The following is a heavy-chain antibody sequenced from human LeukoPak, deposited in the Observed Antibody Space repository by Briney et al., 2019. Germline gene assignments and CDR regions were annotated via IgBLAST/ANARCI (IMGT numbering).Heavy chain of an antibody. Sequence: PSQTLSLTCAVSGGPISSGGYSWSWIRQPPGKGLEWIGYIYHSGSTYYNPSLKSRVTISVDRSKNQFSLKLSSVTAADTAVYYCAREHGDSYYYYGMGVWGQGTTVTVSS. CDR3: AREHGDSYYYYGMGV. J-gene: IGHJ6*02. D-gene: IGHD4-17*01. CDR1: GGPISSGGYS. CDR2: IYHSGST. V-gene: IGHV4-30-2*01.